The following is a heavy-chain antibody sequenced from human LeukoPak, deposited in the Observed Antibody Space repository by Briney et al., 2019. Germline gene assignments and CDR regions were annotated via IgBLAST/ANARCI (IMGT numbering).Heavy chain of an antibody. CDR1: GYSFTSYW. D-gene: IGHD1-26*01. V-gene: IGHV5-10-1*01. Sequence: GESLKISCKGSGYSFTSYWISWVRQMPGKGLEWMGRIDPSDSYTKYSPSFQGHVTISGDESISTAYLQWSSLKASDTAMYYCARHFLGELPDMDVGGQGTTVTVSS. CDR3: ARHFLGELPDMDV. CDR2: IDPSDSYT. J-gene: IGHJ6*02.